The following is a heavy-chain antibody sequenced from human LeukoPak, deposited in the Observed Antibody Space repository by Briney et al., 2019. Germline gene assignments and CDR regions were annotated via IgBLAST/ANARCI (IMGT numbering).Heavy chain of an antibody. CDR3: ARVRQWLVMGFDP. D-gene: IGHD6-19*01. Sequence: SETLSLTCAVYGGSFSGYYWSWIRQPPGKGLEWIGEINYSGSTNYNPSLKSRVTISVDTSKNQFSLKLSSVTAADTAVYYCARVRQWLVMGFDPWGQGTLVTVSS. V-gene: IGHV4-34*01. CDR1: GGSFSGYY. CDR2: INYSGST. J-gene: IGHJ5*02.